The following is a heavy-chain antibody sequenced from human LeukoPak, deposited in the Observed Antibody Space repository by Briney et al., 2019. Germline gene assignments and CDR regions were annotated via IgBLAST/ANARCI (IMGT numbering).Heavy chain of an antibody. Sequence: GRSLRHSCAASGFTFSSYGMHWVRQAPGKGLEWVAVIWYDGSNKYYADSVKGRFTISRDNSKNTLYLQMNSLRAEDTAVYYCARDSLGGYCSGGSCYLDYWGQGTLVTVSS. CDR2: IWYDGSNK. CDR1: GFTFSSYG. J-gene: IGHJ4*02. D-gene: IGHD2-15*01. CDR3: ARDSLGGYCSGGSCYLDY. V-gene: IGHV3-33*01.